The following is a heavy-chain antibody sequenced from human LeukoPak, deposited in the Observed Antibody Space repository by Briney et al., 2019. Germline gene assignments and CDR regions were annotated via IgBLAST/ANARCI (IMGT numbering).Heavy chain of an antibody. CDR3: ARDRKSSGWYAPGI. CDR2: INPNSGGT. Sequence: ASVKVSCKASGYTFTGYYMHWVRQAPGQGLEWMGWINPNSGGTNYAQKFQGRVTMTRDTSISTAYMELSRLRSDDTAVYYCARDRKSSGWYAPGIWGQGTTVTVSS. D-gene: IGHD6-19*01. V-gene: IGHV1-2*02. CDR1: GYTFTGYY. J-gene: IGHJ3*02.